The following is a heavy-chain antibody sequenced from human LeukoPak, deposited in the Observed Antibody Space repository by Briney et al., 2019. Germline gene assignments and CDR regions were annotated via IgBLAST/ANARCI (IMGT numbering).Heavy chain of an antibody. V-gene: IGHV3-23*01. CDR2: ISGSGGST. CDR1: AFTFSSYA. J-gene: IGHJ3*02. D-gene: IGHD2-2*02. Sequence: PGGSLRLSCAASAFTFSSYAMSWVRQAPGKGLEWVSAISGSGGSTYYADSVKGRFTISRDNSKNTLYLQMNSLRAEETAVYYCAKVNCSSTSCYRGAFDIWGQGTMVTVSS. CDR3: AKVNCSSTSCYRGAFDI.